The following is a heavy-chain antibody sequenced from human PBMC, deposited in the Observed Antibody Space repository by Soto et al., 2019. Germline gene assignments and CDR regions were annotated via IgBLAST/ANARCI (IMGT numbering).Heavy chain of an antibody. CDR1: GCSISSYY. CDR3: GRIAAAGRYYYYGMDV. V-gene: IGHV4-59*08. Sequence: PSETLSLTCTVSGCSISSYYWSWIRQPPGKGLEWIGYIYYSGSTNYNPSLKSRVTISVDTSKNQFSLKLSSVTAADTAVYYCGRIAAAGRYYYYGMDVWGQGTTVTVSS. D-gene: IGHD6-13*01. CDR2: IYYSGST. J-gene: IGHJ6*02.